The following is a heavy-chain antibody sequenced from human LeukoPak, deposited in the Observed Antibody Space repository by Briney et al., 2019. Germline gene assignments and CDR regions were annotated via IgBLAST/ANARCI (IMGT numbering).Heavy chain of an antibody. Sequence: PSETLSLTCAVYGGSFSGYYWSWIRQPPGKGLEWIGEINHSRSTNYNPSLKSRVTISVDTSKNQFSLKLSSVTAADTAVYYCARMPLAGGFDYWGQGTLVTVSS. J-gene: IGHJ4*02. D-gene: IGHD3-16*01. V-gene: IGHV4-34*01. CDR3: ARMPLAGGFDY. CDR1: GGSFSGYY. CDR2: INHSRST.